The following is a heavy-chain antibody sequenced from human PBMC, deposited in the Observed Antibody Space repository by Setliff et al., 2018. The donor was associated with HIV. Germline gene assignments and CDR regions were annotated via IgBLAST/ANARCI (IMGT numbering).Heavy chain of an antibody. CDR2: ITQSGTT. J-gene: IGHJ4*02. Sequence: SETLSLTCAAYGESFSDYSWNWIRQTPEKGLEWIAEITQSGTTNYNPSLRGRVTIVVGTSKNHFSLNLRSVTAADTAFYYCATKGWNAYKAFDYWGQGTLVTVSS. D-gene: IGHD1-1*01. CDR3: ATKGWNAYKAFDY. CDR1: GESFSDYS. V-gene: IGHV4-34*01.